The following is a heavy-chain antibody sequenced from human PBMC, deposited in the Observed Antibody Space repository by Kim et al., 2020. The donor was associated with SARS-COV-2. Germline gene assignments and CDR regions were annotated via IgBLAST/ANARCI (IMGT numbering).Heavy chain of an antibody. CDR3: ARGGYYYYSSGYWVGATRSYYYDGMVV. D-gene: IGHD3-22*01. J-gene: IGHJ6*02. V-gene: IGHV3-33*01. Sequence: GGSLRLSCAASGFTFSSYGMHWVRQAPGKGLAWVAVIWYDESNKYYADSVKGRFTISRDNSKNTLYLQMNSLRAEVTAVYYCARGGYYYYSSGYWVGATRSYYYDGMVVWGQGTTVPVSS. CDR1: GFTFSSYG. CDR2: IWYDESNK.